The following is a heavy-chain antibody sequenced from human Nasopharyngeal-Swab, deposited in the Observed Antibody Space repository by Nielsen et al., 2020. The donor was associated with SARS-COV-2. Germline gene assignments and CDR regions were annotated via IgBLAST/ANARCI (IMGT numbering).Heavy chain of an antibody. CDR1: GYSFTNYG. J-gene: IGHJ5*02. CDR3: ARDGTHCSGGTCFDN. D-gene: IGHD2-15*01. CDR2: INTKTGNP. Sequence: ALVKVSCQASGYSFTNYGVNWVRQAPGQGLEWLGWINTKTGNPTYAQGFTGRFVFSLDTSVTPAYLQISSLEAEDTAVYYCARDGTHCSGGTCFDNWGQGTLVTVSS. V-gene: IGHV7-4-1*02.